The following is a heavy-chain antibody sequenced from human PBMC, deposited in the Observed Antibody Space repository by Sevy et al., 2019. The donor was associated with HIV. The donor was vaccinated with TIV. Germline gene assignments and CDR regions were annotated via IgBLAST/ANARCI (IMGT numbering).Heavy chain of an antibody. J-gene: IGHJ4*02. Sequence: GGSLRLSCVASGFTFSNAWMSWVRQAPGKGLGWVGRIKSKTDGGTTDYAAPVKGRLTISRDDSKNTLYLQMNSLKTEDTAVYYCTAIVVVPAELWGQGTLVTVSS. D-gene: IGHD2-2*01. CDR1: GFTFSNAW. V-gene: IGHV3-15*01. CDR3: TAIVVVPAEL. CDR2: IKSKTDGGTT.